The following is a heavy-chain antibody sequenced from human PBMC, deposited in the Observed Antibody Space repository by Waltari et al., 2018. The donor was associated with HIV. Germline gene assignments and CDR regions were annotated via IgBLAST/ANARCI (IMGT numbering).Heavy chain of an antibody. V-gene: IGHV3-15*01. CDR3: VTDAVAVPLDTAY. Sequence: EVHLVESGGGLVKPGGSLRVSCTVSGFTCINAWMSWVRQAPGKGLEWLGRIKSKNDGGTIDYAAPVKDRFTILRDDSKHTLYLEMSSLKIEDTGIYYCVTDAVAVPLDTAYWGQGTLVTVSS. D-gene: IGHD2-21*01. CDR2: IKSKNDGGTI. CDR1: GFTCINAW. J-gene: IGHJ4*02.